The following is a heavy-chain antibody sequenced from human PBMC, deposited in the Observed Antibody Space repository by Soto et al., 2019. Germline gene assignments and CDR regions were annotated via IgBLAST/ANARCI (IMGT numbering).Heavy chain of an antibody. Sequence: GGSLRLSCAASGFICSSYDMSWVRQAPGKGLEWVSTILVDGRTFYVDSVKGRFTISRDSSQNTVYLQMNSLTAGDTALYYCAKATATGGGAFDICGQGTMVTISS. V-gene: IGHV3-23*01. D-gene: IGHD2-8*02. CDR1: GFICSSYD. CDR2: ILVDGRT. J-gene: IGHJ3*02. CDR3: AKATATGGGAFDI.